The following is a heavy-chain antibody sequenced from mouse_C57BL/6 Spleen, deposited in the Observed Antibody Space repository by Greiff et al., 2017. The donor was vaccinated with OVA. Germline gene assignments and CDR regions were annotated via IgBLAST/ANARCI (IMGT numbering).Heavy chain of an antibody. CDR1: GFTFSSYA. CDR2: ISDGGSYT. J-gene: IGHJ1*03. D-gene: IGHD1-1*01. V-gene: IGHV5-4*01. Sequence: EVQVVESGGGLVKPGGSLKLSCAASGFTFSSYAMSWVRQTPEKRLEWVATISDGGSYTYYPDNVKGRFTISRDNAKNNLYLQMSHLKSEDTARYYCARDHYGSSYWYCDVWGTGTTVTVSS. CDR3: ARDHYGSSYWYCDV.